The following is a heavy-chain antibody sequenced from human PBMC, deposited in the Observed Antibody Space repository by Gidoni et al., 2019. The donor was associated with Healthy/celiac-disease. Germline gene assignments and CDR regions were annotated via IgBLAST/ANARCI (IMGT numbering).Heavy chain of an antibody. CDR2: ISSSSSYI. CDR1: GFTFRSCS. CDR3: ARAVDIVATIHFDY. J-gene: IGHJ4*02. V-gene: IGHV3-21*01. D-gene: IGHD5-12*01. Sequence: EVQLVESGGGLVKPGVSLRLSWPASGFTFRSCSMNWVRQAPGKVREWVSSISSSSSYIYDADSVQGRCTIARDNAKNSLYLQMNSLRAEDTAVYYCARAVDIVATIHFDYWGQGTLVTVSS.